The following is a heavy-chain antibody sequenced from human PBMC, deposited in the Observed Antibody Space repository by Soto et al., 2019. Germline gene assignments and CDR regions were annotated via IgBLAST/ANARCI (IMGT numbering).Heavy chain of an antibody. CDR2: INSDGSST. J-gene: IGHJ6*02. CDR1: GFTFSSYW. CDR3: FGPDAISSAYVMDV. D-gene: IGHD2-2*01. Sequence: SLRLSCAASGFTFSSYWMHWVRQAPGKGLVWVSRINSDGSSTSYADSVKGRFTISRDNAKNTLYLQMNSLRAEDTAVYYCFGPDAISSAYVMDVWGQGTTVTVYS. V-gene: IGHV3-74*01.